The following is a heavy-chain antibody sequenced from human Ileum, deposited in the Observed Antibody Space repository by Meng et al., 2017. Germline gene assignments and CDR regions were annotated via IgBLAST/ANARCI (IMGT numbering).Heavy chain of an antibody. CDR1: GTW. CDR2: IFQSGRT. Sequence: QVQGQGAGPRLVKPSGTLSLSCAVSGTWWSWVRQPPGKGLEWIGEIFQSGRTNYNPSLKSRVTISIDKSKSQISLQLSAVTAADTAVYSCATSNDRDVYYLGYWGQGTLVTVSS. D-gene: IGHD3-22*01. J-gene: IGHJ4*02. CDR3: ATSNDRDVYYLGY. V-gene: IGHV4-4*02.